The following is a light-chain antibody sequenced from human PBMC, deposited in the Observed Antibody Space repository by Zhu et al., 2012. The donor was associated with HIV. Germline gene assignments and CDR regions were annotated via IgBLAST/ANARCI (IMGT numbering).Light chain of an antibody. CDR2: TVS. CDR1: QSVTSNY. Sequence: EIVLTQSPGTLSLSPGERVILSCRASQSVTSNYLAWYQQKRGQAPRLLIYTVSTRATGLPDRFSGSGSATDFTLTISRLEPEDLGVYYCQQYGTSPWTFGQGTKVEIK. J-gene: IGKJ1*01. CDR3: QQYGTSPWT. V-gene: IGKV3-20*01.